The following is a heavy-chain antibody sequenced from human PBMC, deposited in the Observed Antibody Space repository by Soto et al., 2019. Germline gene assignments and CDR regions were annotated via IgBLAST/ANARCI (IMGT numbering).Heavy chain of an antibody. D-gene: IGHD1-20*01. V-gene: IGHV3-23*01. CDR2: ISGSGGST. Sequence: GGSLRLSCAASGFTFSSYAMSWVRHAPGKGLEWVSGISGSGGSTYYADSVKGRFTISRDNSKNTLYLQMNSLRAEDTVVYYCAKGYDTDWDWYFDLWGRGTLVTVSS. CDR1: GFTFSSYA. CDR3: AKGYDTDWDWYFDL. J-gene: IGHJ2*01.